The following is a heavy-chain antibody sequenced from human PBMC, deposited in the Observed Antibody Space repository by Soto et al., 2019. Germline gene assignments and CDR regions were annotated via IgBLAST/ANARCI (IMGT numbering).Heavy chain of an antibody. D-gene: IGHD6-19*01. V-gene: IGHV3-21*01. Sequence: EVQLVESGGGLVKPGGSLRLSCAASGFTFSSYSMNWVRQAPGKGLEWVSSISSSSSYIYYADSVKGRFTISRDNAKNSLYLQMNSLRAEDTAVYYCARGVVYSSGWYGGAFDYWGQGTLVTVSS. J-gene: IGHJ4*02. CDR2: ISSSSSYI. CDR1: GFTFSSYS. CDR3: ARGVVYSSGWYGGAFDY.